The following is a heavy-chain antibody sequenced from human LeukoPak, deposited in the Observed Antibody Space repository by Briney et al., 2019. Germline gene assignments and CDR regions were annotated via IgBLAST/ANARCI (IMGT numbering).Heavy chain of an antibody. Sequence: SETLSLTCTVSGGSISSYYWSWIRQPPGKGLEWIGYIYYSGSTNHNPSLKSRVTISVDTSKNQFSLKLSSVTAADTAVYYCARDHVYYYGSGSYYRWFDPWGQGTLVTVSS. CDR2: IYYSGST. J-gene: IGHJ5*02. D-gene: IGHD3-10*01. V-gene: IGHV4-59*01. CDR1: GGSISSYY. CDR3: ARDHVYYYGSGSYYRWFDP.